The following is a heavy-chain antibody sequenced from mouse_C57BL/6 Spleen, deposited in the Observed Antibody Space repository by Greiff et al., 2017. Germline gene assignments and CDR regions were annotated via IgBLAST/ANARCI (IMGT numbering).Heavy chain of an antibody. D-gene: IGHD2-5*01. Sequence: QVQLQQPGTELVKPGASVKLSCKASGYTFTSYWMHWVKQRPGQGLEWIGNINPSNGGTNYNEKFKSKATLTVDKSSSTAYMHLSSLTSAGSAGYYCATYYSNSWFAYWGQGTLVTVSA. J-gene: IGHJ3*01. CDR3: ATYYSNSWFAY. CDR2: INPSNGGT. V-gene: IGHV1-53*01. CDR1: GYTFTSYW.